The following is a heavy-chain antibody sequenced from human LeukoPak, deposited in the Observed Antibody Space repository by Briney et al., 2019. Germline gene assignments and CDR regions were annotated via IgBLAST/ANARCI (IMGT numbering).Heavy chain of an antibody. Sequence: GGSLRLSCAASGFTVSSNYMSWVRQAPGKGLEWVSVIYSGGSTYYADSVKGRFTISRDNSKNTLYLQMNSLRAEDTAVYFCARGRLYCSSASCYYFDYWGQGTLVTVSS. CDR3: ARGRLYCSSASCYYFDY. CDR1: GFTVSSNY. D-gene: IGHD2-2*01. V-gene: IGHV3-66*01. J-gene: IGHJ4*02. CDR2: IYSGGST.